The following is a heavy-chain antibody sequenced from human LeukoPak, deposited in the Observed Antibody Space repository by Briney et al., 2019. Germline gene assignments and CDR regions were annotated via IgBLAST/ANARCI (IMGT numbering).Heavy chain of an antibody. D-gene: IGHD5-12*01. CDR3: AREIWWRFDH. Sequence: GGSLRPSCAASGFTFSSYGMHWVRHTPGKGLECVAKIKPDGNEEYYMDSVKGRFTISRDNSKNSLYLHLISLRDEDTAVYYCAREIWWRFDHWGQGSLVTVSS. J-gene: IGHJ4*02. V-gene: IGHV3-7*01. CDR2: IKPDGNEE. CDR1: GFTFSSYG.